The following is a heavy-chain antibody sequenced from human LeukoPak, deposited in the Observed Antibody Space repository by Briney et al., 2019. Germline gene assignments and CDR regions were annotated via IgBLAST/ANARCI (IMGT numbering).Heavy chain of an antibody. J-gene: IGHJ4*02. CDR3: ARGEGTMVRGVGPFDS. D-gene: IGHD3-10*01. Sequence: SQTLSLTCTVSGASTSGNYWGWIRQPPGKGLESIGYVYYDGVARYNPSLQSRVTISIDTSKNQMSLKVTSVTAADTAVYYCARGEGTMVRGVGPFDSWSQGTLVTVSS. CDR1: GASTSGNY. CDR2: VYYDGVA. V-gene: IGHV4-59*01.